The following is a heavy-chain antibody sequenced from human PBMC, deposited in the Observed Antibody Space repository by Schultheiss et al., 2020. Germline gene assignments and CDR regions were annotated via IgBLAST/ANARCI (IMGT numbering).Heavy chain of an antibody. J-gene: IGHJ3*02. Sequence: GGSLTLSCAASTFNFSTYTMNWVRQAPGKGLEWVSSISSSSSYIYYADSVKGRFTISRDNAKNSLYLQMNSLRAEDTAVYYCARDQSDIVATDAFDIWGQGTMVTVSS. D-gene: IGHD5-12*01. CDR1: TFNFSTYT. CDR2: ISSSSSYI. CDR3: ARDQSDIVATDAFDI. V-gene: IGHV3-21*01.